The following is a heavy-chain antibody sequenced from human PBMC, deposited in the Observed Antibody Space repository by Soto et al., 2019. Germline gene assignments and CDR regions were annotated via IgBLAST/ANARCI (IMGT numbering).Heavy chain of an antibody. CDR2: ISSNGGST. CDR1: GFTFSSYA. D-gene: IGHD2-15*01. J-gene: IGHJ4*02. CDR3: VKDNVGYCSGGSCYGTLYFDY. Sequence: GGSLRLSCSASGFTFSSYAMHWVRQAPGKGLEYVSAISSNGGSTYYADSVKGRFTISRDNSKNTLYLQMSSLRAEDTAVYYWVKDNVGYCSGGSCYGTLYFDYWGQGTLVTVSS. V-gene: IGHV3-64D*08.